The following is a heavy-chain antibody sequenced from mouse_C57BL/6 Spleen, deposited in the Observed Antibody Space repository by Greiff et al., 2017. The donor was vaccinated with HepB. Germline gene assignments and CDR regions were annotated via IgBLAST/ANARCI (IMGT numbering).Heavy chain of an antibody. CDR3: ARERLGLAY. V-gene: IGHV1-52*01. Sequence: QVQLQQPGAELVRPGSSVKLSCKASGYTFTSYWMHWVKQRPVQGLEWIGNIDPYDSETNYNQKFKDKATLTVDKSASTAYMQLSSLTSEDSAVYYCARERLGLAYWGQGTLVTVSA. CDR2: IDPYDSET. D-gene: IGHD3-2*02. J-gene: IGHJ3*01. CDR1: GYTFTSYW.